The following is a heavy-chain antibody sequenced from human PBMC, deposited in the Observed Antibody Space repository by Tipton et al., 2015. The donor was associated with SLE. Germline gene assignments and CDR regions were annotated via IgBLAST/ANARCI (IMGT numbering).Heavy chain of an antibody. CDR3: ARDRGRREWELLSDAFDI. D-gene: IGHD1-26*01. V-gene: IGHV4-59*11. J-gene: IGHJ3*02. CDR2: IYHSGST. Sequence: TLSLTCTVSGGSISSHYWSWIRQPPGKGLEWIGSIYHSGSTYYNPSLKSRVAISVDTSKNQFSLKLSSVTAADTAVYYCARDRGRREWELLSDAFDIWGQGTMVTVSS. CDR1: GGSISSHY.